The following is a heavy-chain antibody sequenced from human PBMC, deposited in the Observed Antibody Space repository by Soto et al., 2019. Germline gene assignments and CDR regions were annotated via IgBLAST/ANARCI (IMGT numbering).Heavy chain of an antibody. Sequence: GGSLRLSCAASGFTFSSYGMHWVRQAPGKGLEWVAVIWYDGSNKYYADSVKGRFTISRDNSKNTLYLQMNSLRAEDTAVYYYARDRLVYDFWSGYYNYYYYGMDVWGQGTTVTVSS. D-gene: IGHD3-3*01. J-gene: IGHJ6*02. CDR2: IWYDGSNK. CDR1: GFTFSSYG. CDR3: ARDRLVYDFWSGYYNYYYYGMDV. V-gene: IGHV3-33*01.